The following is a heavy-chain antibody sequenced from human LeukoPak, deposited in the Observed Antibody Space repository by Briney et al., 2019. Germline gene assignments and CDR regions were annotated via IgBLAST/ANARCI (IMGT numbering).Heavy chain of an antibody. V-gene: IGHV4-39*01. CDR2: IYYSGST. CDR3: ARHADPLRQQLVRGGDY. D-gene: IGHD6-13*01. J-gene: IGHJ4*02. Sequence: SETLSLTCTVSGGSISSSSYYWGWIRQPPGKGLEWIGSIYYSGSTYYNPSLESRVTIPVDTSKNQFSLKLSSVTAADTAVYYCARHADPLRQQLVRGGDYWGQGTLVTVSS. CDR1: GGSISSSSYY.